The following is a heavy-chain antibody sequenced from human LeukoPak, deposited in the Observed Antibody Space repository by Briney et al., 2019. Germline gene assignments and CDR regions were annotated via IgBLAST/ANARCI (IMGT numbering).Heavy chain of an antibody. CDR1: GYTFSGYY. V-gene: IGHV1-2*02. CDR2: INPNSGGT. D-gene: IGHD4-11*01. J-gene: IGHJ4*02. Sequence: AASVTVSCKTSGYTFSGYYLHWVRQAPGQGLEWMGWINPNSGGTNSAQKFQGRVTMTRDTSIITAYMELSRLRSDDAAVYYCARLAPYSNHPSVHPIDYWGQGTLVTVSS. CDR3: ARLAPYSNHPSVHPIDY.